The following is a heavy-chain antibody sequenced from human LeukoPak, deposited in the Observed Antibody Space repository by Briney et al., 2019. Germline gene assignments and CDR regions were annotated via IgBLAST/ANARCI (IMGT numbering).Heavy chain of an antibody. Sequence: ASVKVSCRASGYTFTGYYMHWVRQAPGQGLEWMGWINPNSGGTNYAQKFQGRVTMTRDTSISTAYMELSRLRSDDTAVYYCASHYYGSGSYYNNPPFDYWGQGTLVTVSS. D-gene: IGHD3-10*01. J-gene: IGHJ4*02. CDR3: ASHYYGSGSYYNNPPFDY. CDR2: INPNSGGT. CDR1: GYTFTGYY. V-gene: IGHV1-2*02.